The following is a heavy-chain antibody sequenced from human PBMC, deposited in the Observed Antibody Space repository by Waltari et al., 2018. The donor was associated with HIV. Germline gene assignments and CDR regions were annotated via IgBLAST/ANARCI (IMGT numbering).Heavy chain of an antibody. D-gene: IGHD6-19*01. CDR3: ASKTSGWYAY. CDR1: GFNFSDAY. J-gene: IGHJ4*02. Sequence: QVQLVESGGGLVKPGGSLRLSCAASGFNFSDAYMSWIRRAPGKGLEWVSYISGIGTTTYYIVSWKGRFTISRENAKESVYLQMSSLRPEDTAIYYCASKTSGWYAYWGRGALVTVSS. CDR2: ISGIGTTT. V-gene: IGHV3-11*01.